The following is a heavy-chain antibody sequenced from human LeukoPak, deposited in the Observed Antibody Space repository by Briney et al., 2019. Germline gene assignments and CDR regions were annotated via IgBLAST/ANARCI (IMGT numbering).Heavy chain of an antibody. CDR1: GGTFSSYA. V-gene: IGHV1-69*01. CDR3: ARGRQGPTNDYGDYNQGGWVYYYYYYGMDV. CDR2: IIPIFGTA. Sequence: SVKVSCKASGGTFSSYAISWVRQAPGQGLEWMGGIIPIFGTANYAQKFQGRVTITADESTSTAYMELSSLRSEDTAVYYCARGRQGPTNDYGDYNQGGWVYYYYYYGMDVWGQGTTVTVSS. D-gene: IGHD4-17*01. J-gene: IGHJ6*02.